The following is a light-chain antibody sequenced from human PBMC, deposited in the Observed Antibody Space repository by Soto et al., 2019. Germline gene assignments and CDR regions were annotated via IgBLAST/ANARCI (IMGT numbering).Light chain of an antibody. Sequence: DVVMTQTPLSLAVTPGEPASISCRSIQSLLDSNGNNYLDWYLQKPGQSPQLLIYLGSNRASGVPDRLSGSGSGTDFTLKITRVEAEDVGVYYCMQALQTPSITFGQGTRLEIK. CDR1: QSLLDSNGNNY. V-gene: IGKV2-28*01. CDR3: MQALQTPSIT. CDR2: LGS. J-gene: IGKJ5*01.